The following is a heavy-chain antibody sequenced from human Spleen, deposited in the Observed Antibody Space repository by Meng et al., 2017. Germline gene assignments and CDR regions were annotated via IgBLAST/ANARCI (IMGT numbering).Heavy chain of an antibody. J-gene: IGHJ5*02. CDR3: ARHIHLSSYVFDP. CDR1: GFTFDDYA. CDR2: ISWNSNGI. V-gene: IGHV3-9*01. D-gene: IGHD3-16*01. Sequence: SLKISCAASGFTFDDYAMHWVRQAPGKGLEWVSGISWNSNGIGYADSVKGRFTISRDNAKNSLFLHMNSLRPEDTSLYFCARHIHLSSYVFDPWGQGTLVTVSS.